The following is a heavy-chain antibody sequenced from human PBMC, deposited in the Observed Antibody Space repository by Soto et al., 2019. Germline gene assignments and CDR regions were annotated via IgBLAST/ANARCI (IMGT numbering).Heavy chain of an antibody. Sequence: ASVKVSCTASGYTFTSYGISWVRQAPGQGLEWMGWISAYNGNTNYAQKLQGRVTMTTDTSTSTAYMELRSLRSDDTAMYYCARQVGQQLGGVYYYGMDVWGQGTTVTVSS. CDR2: ISAYNGNT. J-gene: IGHJ6*02. CDR3: ARQVGQQLGGVYYYGMDV. D-gene: IGHD6-13*01. V-gene: IGHV1-18*01. CDR1: GYTFTSYG.